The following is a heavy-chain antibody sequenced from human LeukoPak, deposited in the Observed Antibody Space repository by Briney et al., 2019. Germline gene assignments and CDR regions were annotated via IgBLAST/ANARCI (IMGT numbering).Heavy chain of an antibody. D-gene: IGHD3-22*01. V-gene: IGHV4-61*01. CDR1: GGSVSSGNYY. J-gene: IGHJ4*02. Sequence: SETLSLTCTVSGGSVSSGNYYWSWIRQPPGKGLDWIGYIYYSGSTNYNPSLKSRVTISVDTSKNQFSLRLSSVTAADTAVYYCARNPSGYFNYWGQGTLATVSS. CDR2: IYYSGST. CDR3: ARNPSGYFNY.